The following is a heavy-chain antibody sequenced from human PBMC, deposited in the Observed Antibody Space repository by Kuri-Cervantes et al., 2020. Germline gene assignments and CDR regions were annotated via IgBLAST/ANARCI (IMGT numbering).Heavy chain of an antibody. D-gene: IGHD7-27*01. V-gene: IGHV4-4*02. Sequence: SETLSLTCAVSGGSISSSNWWSWVRQSPGKGLEWIGEINHRGRATYNSSLKSRVTISVDTSKNQFSLKFTSVTAADTAVYYCARENWGLNDAFDSWGQGTMVTVSS. CDR1: GGSISSSNW. J-gene: IGHJ3*02. CDR2: INHRGRA. CDR3: ARENWGLNDAFDS.